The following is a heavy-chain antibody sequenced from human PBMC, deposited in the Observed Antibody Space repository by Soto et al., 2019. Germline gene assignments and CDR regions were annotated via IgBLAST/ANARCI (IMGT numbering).Heavy chain of an antibody. V-gene: IGHV1-18*01. Sequence: QVQLVQSGAEVKKPGASVKVSCKASGYIFINYAISWVRQAPGQGLEWMGWMNVYNGHTKYAQKVQGRLTMTTDTSTSTAYMELRNLRSDDTAVYYCARDLSSGWFDHWGQGTLVTVSS. CDR3: ARDLSSGWFDH. CDR1: GYIFINYA. CDR2: MNVYNGHT. J-gene: IGHJ5*02. D-gene: IGHD6-19*01.